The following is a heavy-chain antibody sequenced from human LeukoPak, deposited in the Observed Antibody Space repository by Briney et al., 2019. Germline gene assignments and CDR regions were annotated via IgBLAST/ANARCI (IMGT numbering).Heavy chain of an antibody. Sequence: GESLKISCKGSGYSFTSYWIGWVRQMPGKGLEWMGIIYPGDSDTRYSPSFQGQVTISADKSISTAYLQWSSPKASDTAMYYCARRVYGSGSYYNAPDYYYYYMDVWGKGTTVTVSS. J-gene: IGHJ6*03. CDR2: IYPGDSDT. D-gene: IGHD3-10*01. CDR3: ARRVYGSGSYYNAPDYYYYYMDV. CDR1: GYSFTSYW. V-gene: IGHV5-51*01.